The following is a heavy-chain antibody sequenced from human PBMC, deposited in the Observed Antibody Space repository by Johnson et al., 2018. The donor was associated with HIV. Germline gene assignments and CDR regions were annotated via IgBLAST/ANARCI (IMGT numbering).Heavy chain of an antibody. J-gene: IGHJ3*02. D-gene: IGHD2-21*01. Sequence: QVQLVESGGGVVQPGRSLRLSCAASGFTFSSYGMHWVRQAPGKGLEWVAVISHDGYNEDYGDSVKGRFTISRDNAKNSLYLQMNSLRVEDTAVYYCASSQGSGEGAFDIWGQGTMVTVSS. CDR3: ASSQGSGEGAFDI. CDR2: ISHDGYNE. CDR1: GFTFSSYG. V-gene: IGHV3-33*05.